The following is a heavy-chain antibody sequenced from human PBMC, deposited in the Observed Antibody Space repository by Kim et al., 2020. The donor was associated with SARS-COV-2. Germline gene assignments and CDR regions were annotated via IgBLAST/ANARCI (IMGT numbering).Heavy chain of an antibody. CDR2: IWYDGSNK. V-gene: IGHV3-33*06. Sequence: GGSLRLSCAASGFTFSSYGMHWVRQAPGKGLEWVAVIWYDGSNKYYADSVKGRFTISRDNSKNTLYLQMNSLRAEDTAVYYCAKDRGSGWYWDFQHWGQGTLVTVSS. CDR3: AKDRGSGWYWDFQH. D-gene: IGHD6-19*01. J-gene: IGHJ1*01. CDR1: GFTFSSYG.